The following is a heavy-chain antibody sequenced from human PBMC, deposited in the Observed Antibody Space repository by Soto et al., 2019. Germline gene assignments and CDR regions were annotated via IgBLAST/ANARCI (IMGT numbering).Heavy chain of an antibody. CDR3: ARDHGITGTTAEYYYYYGMAV. CDR1: GGSISSYY. J-gene: IGHJ6*02. Sequence: SETLSLTCTVSGGSISSYYWSWIRQPPGKGLEWIGYIYYSGSTNYNPSLKSRVTISVDTSKNQFSLKLSSVTAADTAVYYCARDHGITGTTAEYYYYYGMAVWGQGTTVTVSS. CDR2: IYYSGST. D-gene: IGHD1-7*01. V-gene: IGHV4-59*01.